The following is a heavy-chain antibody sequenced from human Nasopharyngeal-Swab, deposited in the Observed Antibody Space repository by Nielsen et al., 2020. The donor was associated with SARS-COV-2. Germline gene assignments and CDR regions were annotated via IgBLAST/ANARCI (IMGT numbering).Heavy chain of an antibody. CDR2: ISSSSSYI. V-gene: IGHV3-21*01. J-gene: IGHJ6*02. D-gene: IGHD3-3*01. Sequence: AGSLRLSCAASGFTFNNYNFNWVRQAPGKGLEWVSSISSSSSYIYYADSVKGRFTISRDNAKHSLYLQMNSLRAEDTAVYYCARDGLDYDFWSAYFMDVWGPGTTVTVSS. CDR3: ARDGLDYDFWSAYFMDV. CDR1: GFTFNNYN.